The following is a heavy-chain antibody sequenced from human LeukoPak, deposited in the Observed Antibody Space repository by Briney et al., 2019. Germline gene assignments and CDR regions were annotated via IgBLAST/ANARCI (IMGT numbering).Heavy chain of an antibody. D-gene: IGHD5-24*01. CDR1: GFTFGDYA. Sequence: GGSLRLSCTASGFTFGDYAMSRVRQAPGKGLGWLGFIRSKAYGGTTEYAASVKGRFTISRDDSKSIAYLQMNSLETEDTAVYYCTRGWLQFDYWGQGTLVTVSS. V-gene: IGHV3-49*04. CDR3: TRGWLQFDY. J-gene: IGHJ4*02. CDR2: IRSKAYGGTT.